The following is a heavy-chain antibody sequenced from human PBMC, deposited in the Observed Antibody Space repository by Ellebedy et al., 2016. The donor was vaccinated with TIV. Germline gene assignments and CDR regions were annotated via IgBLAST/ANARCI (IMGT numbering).Heavy chain of an antibody. V-gene: IGHV5-51*01. CDR2: IYPGDSDT. CDR1: GYSFSTYW. D-gene: IGHD2/OR15-2a*01. J-gene: IGHJ6*03. CDR3: ARPNMGYYYMDA. Sequence: GESLKISCKGSGYSFSTYWIGWVRQIPGKGLEWMGIIYPGDSDTRYSPSFQGQVSISVDKSISTAYLQWSSLKASDTAIYYCARPNMGYYYMDAWGQGTTVIVSS.